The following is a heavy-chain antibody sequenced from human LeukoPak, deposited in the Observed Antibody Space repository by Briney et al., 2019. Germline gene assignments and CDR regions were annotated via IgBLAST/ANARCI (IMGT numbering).Heavy chain of an antibody. J-gene: IGHJ4*02. CDR1: GFTFSSYP. CDR3: AARPRMPPRFDY. Sequence: PGGSLRLSCAASGFTFSSYPMSWVRQAPGKGLQWVSAISNGGGSAYYADSVKGRFTISRDNSKSPRYLQMNSLRAEDTAIYYCAARPRMPPRFDYWGQGTLVTVSS. CDR2: ISNGGGSA. V-gene: IGHV3-23*01. D-gene: IGHD1-14*01.